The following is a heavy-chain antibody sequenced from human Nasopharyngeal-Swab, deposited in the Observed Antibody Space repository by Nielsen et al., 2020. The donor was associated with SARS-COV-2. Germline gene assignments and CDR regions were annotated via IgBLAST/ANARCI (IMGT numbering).Heavy chain of an antibody. V-gene: IGHV3-30*18. J-gene: IGHJ3*02. CDR2: ISYDGSNK. CDR3: AKGGGTTGTVGLDI. CDR1: GFTFSSYG. D-gene: IGHD1-1*01. Sequence: GGSLRLSCAASGFTFSSYGMNWVRQAPGKGLEWVAVISYDGSNKYYADSVKGRFTISRDNSKNTLYLQMNSLRAEDTAVYYCAKGGGTTGTVGLDIWGQGTMVTVSS.